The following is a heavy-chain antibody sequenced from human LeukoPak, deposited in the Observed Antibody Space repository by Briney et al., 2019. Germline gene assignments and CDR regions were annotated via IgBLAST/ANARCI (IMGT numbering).Heavy chain of an antibody. CDR1: GYPFNSWYY. CDR3: AGWGGGCYVDV. Sequence: SDTLSLTCTVSGYPFNSWYYRGWIRHPPGEGLEWIGRIYHSGSTYYNPSLKSRVPIHGDTPKHRLPRELGSVTAADTAVYHCAGWGGGCYVDVWGKGTTVTVPS. J-gene: IGHJ6*03. D-gene: IGHD2-21*02. V-gene: IGHV4-38-2*02. CDR2: IYHSGST.